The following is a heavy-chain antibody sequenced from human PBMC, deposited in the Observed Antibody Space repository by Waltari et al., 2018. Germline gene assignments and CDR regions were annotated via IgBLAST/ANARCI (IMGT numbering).Heavy chain of an antibody. CDR1: GYTFTTYE. Sequence: QVQLLQSGAEVKKPGASVKVSCQASGYTFTTYEINWVRQASGQGLEWMRWMTPNTGDTGFAQRFQCRVTMTRDTSSNPAYMELSTLTSEDTALYYCARGRNVYAGFDYNWFDPWGPGTLVTVSS. CDR3: ARGRNVYAGFDYNWFDP. D-gene: IGHD5-12*01. V-gene: IGHV1-8*02. CDR2: MTPNTGDT. J-gene: IGHJ5*02.